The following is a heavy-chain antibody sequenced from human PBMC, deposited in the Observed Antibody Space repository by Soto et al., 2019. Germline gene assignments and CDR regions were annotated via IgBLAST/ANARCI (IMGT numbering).Heavy chain of an antibody. V-gene: IGHV3-33*01. CDR2: IWYDGSNK. Sequence: PGGSLRLSCAASGFTFSSYGMHWVRQAPGKGLEWVAVIWYDGSNKYYADSVKGRFTISRDNSKNTLYLQMNSLRAEDTAVYYCARDRGYYVNYFDYWGQGTLVTVSS. CDR3: ARDRGYYVNYFDY. CDR1: GFTFSSYG. D-gene: IGHD3-22*01. J-gene: IGHJ4*02.